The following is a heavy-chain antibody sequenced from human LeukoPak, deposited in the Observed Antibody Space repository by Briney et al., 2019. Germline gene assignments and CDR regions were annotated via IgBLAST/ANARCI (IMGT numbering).Heavy chain of an antibody. D-gene: IGHD2-15*01. CDR2: IYYSGST. J-gene: IGHJ3*02. CDR3: ARHHCSGGSCYWADAFDI. CDR1: RGSISSSSYY. Sequence: SETLSLTCIVSRGSISSSSYYWGWVRQPPGTGLEWIGSIYYSGSTYYNPSLKSRVTISVDTSKNLFSLKLSSVTAADTAVYYCARHHCSGGSCYWADAFDIWGQGTMVTVSS. V-gene: IGHV4-39*01.